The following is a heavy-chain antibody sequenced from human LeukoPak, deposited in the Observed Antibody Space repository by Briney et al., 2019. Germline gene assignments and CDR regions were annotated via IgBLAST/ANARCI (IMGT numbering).Heavy chain of an antibody. D-gene: IGHD3-22*01. CDR1: GGSISSYY. CDR2: INHSGST. V-gene: IGHV4-34*01. Sequence: PSETLSLTCTVSGGSISSYYWSWIRQPPGKGLEWIGEINHSGSTNYNPSLKSRVTISVDTSKNQFSLKLSSVTAADTAVYHCARDRPRTYYYDSSGYYYQYYFDYWGQGTLVTVSS. J-gene: IGHJ4*02. CDR3: ARDRPRTYYYDSSGYYYQYYFDY.